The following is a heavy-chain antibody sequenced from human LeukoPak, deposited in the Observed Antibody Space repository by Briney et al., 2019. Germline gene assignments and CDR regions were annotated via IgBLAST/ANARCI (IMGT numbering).Heavy chain of an antibody. J-gene: IGHJ4*02. CDR1: GFTFGDYA. D-gene: IGHD2-2*02. CDR3: TRVDCSSTSCYISHADY. CDR2: IRSKVYGGTP. Sequence: GGSLRLSCTTSGFTFGDYAMSWVRQAPGKGLEWVGFIRSKVYGGTPEYAAPVKGRFTISRDDSKSIAYLQMNSLKTEDTAVYYCTRVDCSSTSCYISHADYWGRGTLVTVSS. V-gene: IGHV3-49*04.